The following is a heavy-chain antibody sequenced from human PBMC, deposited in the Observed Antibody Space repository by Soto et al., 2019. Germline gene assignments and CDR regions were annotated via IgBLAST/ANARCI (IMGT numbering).Heavy chain of an antibody. J-gene: IGHJ4*02. CDR1: GYTFTSYY. V-gene: IGHV1-46*03. Sequence: QVQLVQSGAEVKKPGASVKVSCKASGYTFTSYYLHWVRQAPGQGLEWMGIINPSGSTSYAQKFPGRVTMARDTSTSTVYMELSGLRSENTAVYYCARVYCSGGSGYSIDYWGQGTLVTVSS. CDR3: ARVYCSGGSGYSIDY. D-gene: IGHD2-15*01. CDR2: INPSGST.